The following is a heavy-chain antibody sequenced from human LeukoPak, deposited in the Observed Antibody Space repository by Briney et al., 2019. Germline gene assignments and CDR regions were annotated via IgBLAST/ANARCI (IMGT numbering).Heavy chain of an antibody. D-gene: IGHD3-10*01. CDR3: AKDRGFGVFFQYYFDY. CDR2: ISYDGSNI. CDR1: GFPFSGYG. V-gene: IGHV3-30*18. Sequence: HPGRSLRLSCAASGFPFSGYGMHWVRQAPGKGLEWVSVISYDGSNIYYTDSVKGRFIISRDNSKNTLYLQMNSLRAEDTAVYYCAKDRGFGVFFQYYFDYWGQGTLVTVSS. J-gene: IGHJ4*02.